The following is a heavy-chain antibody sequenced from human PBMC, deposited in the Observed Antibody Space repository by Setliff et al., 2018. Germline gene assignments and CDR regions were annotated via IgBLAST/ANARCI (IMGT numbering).Heavy chain of an antibody. CDR1: GYNFAESI. V-gene: IGHV1-18*01. CDR2: ISAYNGHT. CDR3: LRLVRYCTTIACHRTLGEEV. Sequence: GASVKVSCKASGYNFAESIVSWVRQAPGQGLEWMGRISAYNGHTYSAQKFQARVTLTTDTSTNMAYMELRGLRSDDTAIYYCLRLVRYCTTIACHRTLGEEVWGQGTLVTVSS. J-gene: IGHJ4*02. D-gene: IGHD2-8*01.